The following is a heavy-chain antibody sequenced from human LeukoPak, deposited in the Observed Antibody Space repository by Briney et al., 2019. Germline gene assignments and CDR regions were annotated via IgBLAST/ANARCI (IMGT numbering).Heavy chain of an antibody. CDR1: GYFFTSYW. CDR2: INPSDSDT. V-gene: IGHV5-51*01. Sequence: GESLKISCKASGYFFTSYWIGWVRQTPGKGLEWMGIINPSDSDTRYSPSFQGQVTISADKSISTVYLQWSSLKASDTAKYYCAKGYSRVDYWGQGTLVTVSS. D-gene: IGHD5-12*01. CDR3: AKGYSRVDY. J-gene: IGHJ4*02.